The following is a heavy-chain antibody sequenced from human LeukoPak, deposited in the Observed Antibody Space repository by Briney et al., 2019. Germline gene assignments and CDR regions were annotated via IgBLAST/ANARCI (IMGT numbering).Heavy chain of an antibody. CDR2: IRYDGSDP. J-gene: IGHJ5*02. CDR1: GFVFSDYG. Sequence: PGGSLRLSCATSGFVFSDYGIHWIRQAPGKGLQWVAFIRYDGSDPNYPDSVKGRFTISRDNSKNMVQLQMNSLRVEDTAVYYCAQDRFCSSDCCSFGTTWFDPRGKGALVTVSS. D-gene: IGHD2-2*01. V-gene: IGHV3-30*02. CDR3: AQDRFCSSDCCSFGTTWFDP.